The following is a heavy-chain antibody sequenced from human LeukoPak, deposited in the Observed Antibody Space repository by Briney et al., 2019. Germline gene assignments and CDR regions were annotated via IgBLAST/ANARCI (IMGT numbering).Heavy chain of an antibody. V-gene: IGHV3-7*01. CDR2: IKQDGSEK. D-gene: IGHD6-19*01. J-gene: IGHJ4*02. CDR3: ARDPLGGTPFDF. Sequence: ETLSLTCTVSGGSISSGGYYWSWVRQAPGKGLEWVANIKQDGSEKYYVDSVKGRFTISRDNAKNSLYLQMNSLRAEDTAVYYCARDPLGGTPFDFWGQGTLVTVSS. CDR1: GGSISSGGYY.